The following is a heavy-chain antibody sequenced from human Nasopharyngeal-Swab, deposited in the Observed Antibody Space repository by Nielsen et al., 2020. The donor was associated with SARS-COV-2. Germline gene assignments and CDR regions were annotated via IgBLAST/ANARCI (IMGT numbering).Heavy chain of an antibody. J-gene: IGHJ3*02. D-gene: IGHD2-15*01. V-gene: IGHV3-21*01. Sequence: GGSLRLSCAASGFTFSSYSMNWVRQAPGKGLEWVSSISSSSYIYYADSVKGRFTISRDNAKNSLYLQMNSLRAEDTAVYYCARICPRPSCPDAFDIWGQGTMVTVSS. CDR3: ARICPRPSCPDAFDI. CDR2: ISSSSYI. CDR1: GFTFSSYS.